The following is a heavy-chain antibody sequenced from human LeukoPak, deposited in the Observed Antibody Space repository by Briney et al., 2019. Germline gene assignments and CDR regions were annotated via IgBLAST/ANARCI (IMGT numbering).Heavy chain of an antibody. V-gene: IGHV3-7*03. Sequence: QSGGSLRLSCAASGFTFSNYWMSWVRQGPGEGLEWVANINQRGSEKYYVDSVKGRFTISRDNAKNSLDLQMNSLRVEDTAIYYCARLVVPPGNRGWYYEYWGRGTLVTVSS. CDR3: ARLVVPPGNRGWYYEY. J-gene: IGHJ4*02. CDR1: GFTFSNYW. D-gene: IGHD2-2*01. CDR2: INQRGSEK.